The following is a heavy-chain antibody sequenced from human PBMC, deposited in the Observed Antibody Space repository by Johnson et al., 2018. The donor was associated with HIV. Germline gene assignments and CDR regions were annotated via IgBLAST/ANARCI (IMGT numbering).Heavy chain of an antibody. Sequence: MLLVESGGGLVQPGRSLRLSCAASGFTFDDYAMHWVRQAPGKGLEWVSVIYSGGSTYYADSVKGRFTISRDNSKNTLYLQMNSLRAEDTAVYYCARDRGDTAMNDAFDIWGQGTMVTVSS. CDR3: ARDRGDTAMNDAFDI. CDR2: IYSGGST. J-gene: IGHJ3*02. V-gene: IGHV3-66*01. CDR1: GFTFDDYA. D-gene: IGHD5-18*01.